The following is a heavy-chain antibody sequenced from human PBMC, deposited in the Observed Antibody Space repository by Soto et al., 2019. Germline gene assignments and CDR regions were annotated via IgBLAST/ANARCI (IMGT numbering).Heavy chain of an antibody. Sequence: GGSLRLSCAASGFTFSSYSMNWVRQAPGKGLEWVSYISSSSSTIYYADSVKGRFTISRDNAKNSLYLQMNGLRAEDTAVYYRARVPRLRNPLYYYYMDVWGKGTTVAVSS. CDR3: ARVPRLRNPLYYYYMDV. V-gene: IGHV3-48*01. CDR2: ISSSSSTI. CDR1: GFTFSSYS. D-gene: IGHD4-17*01. J-gene: IGHJ6*03.